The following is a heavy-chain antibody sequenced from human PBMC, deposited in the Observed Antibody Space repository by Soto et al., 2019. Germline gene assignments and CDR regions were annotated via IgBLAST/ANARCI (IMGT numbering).Heavy chain of an antibody. Sequence: LSETLSLTCNVSGGSISGGPYYWSWIRQPPGKGLEWIGYTFHSGPSFYNPSLKSRLSISLDTSRNQFSLKMSSVTAADTAVYFCARVGYIAKDYFYYFGLDVWGQGTTVTVSS. D-gene: IGHD6-13*01. CDR2: TFHSGPS. J-gene: IGHJ6*02. CDR3: ARVGYIAKDYFYYFGLDV. CDR1: GGSISGGPYY. V-gene: IGHV4-30-4*01.